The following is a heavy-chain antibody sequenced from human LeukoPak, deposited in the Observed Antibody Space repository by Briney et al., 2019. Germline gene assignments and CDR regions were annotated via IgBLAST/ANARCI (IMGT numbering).Heavy chain of an antibody. Sequence: GGSLRLSCAASGFTFSSYGMSWVRQAPGKGLEWVSAISGSGGSTYYADSVKGRFTISRDNSKNTLYLQMNSLRTEDTAVYYCAKNAGPGTVDSYYDSSGYYYTSTFDYWGQGTPVTVSS. CDR1: GFTFSSYG. D-gene: IGHD3-22*01. CDR2: ISGSGGST. CDR3: AKNAGPGTVDSYYDSSGYYYTSTFDY. V-gene: IGHV3-23*01. J-gene: IGHJ4*02.